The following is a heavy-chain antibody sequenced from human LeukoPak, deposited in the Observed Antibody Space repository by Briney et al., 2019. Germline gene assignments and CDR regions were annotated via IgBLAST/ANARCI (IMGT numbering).Heavy chain of an antibody. CDR1: GYTFTSYD. J-gene: IGHJ5*02. CDR2: MNPNSGNT. Sequence: SVKVSCKASGYTFTSYDINWVRQATGQGREWMGWMNPNSGNTGYAQKFQGRVTITSNTSISTAYMELSSLRSEDKAVYYCARGRHSNYDSTWAFDPWGQGTLVTVSS. D-gene: IGHD4-11*01. CDR3: ARGRHSNYDSTWAFDP. V-gene: IGHV1-8*03.